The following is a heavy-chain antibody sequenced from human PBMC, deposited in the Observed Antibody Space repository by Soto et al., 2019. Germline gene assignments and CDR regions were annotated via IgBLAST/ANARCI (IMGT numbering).Heavy chain of an antibody. D-gene: IGHD3-10*01. CDR3: ARGSMATLYFDY. J-gene: IGHJ4*02. Sequence: PSETLSLTYTVSGDSIDSSRYYWTWIRQHPEKGLEWIGYIHHSGSTCYNPSLKSRLAISVDTSRNQFSLKVSSVTAADTAVYYCARGSMATLYFDYWGQGALVTVSS. V-gene: IGHV4-31*03. CDR2: IHHSGST. CDR1: GDSIDSSRYY.